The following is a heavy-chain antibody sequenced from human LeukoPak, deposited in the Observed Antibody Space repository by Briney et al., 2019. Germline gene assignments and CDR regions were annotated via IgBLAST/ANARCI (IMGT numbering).Heavy chain of an antibody. V-gene: IGHV3-23*01. CDR2: ISGSGGST. D-gene: IGHD3-22*01. CDR1: RFTFSSYA. Sequence: GGSLRLSCAASRFTFSSYAMSWVRQAPGKGLEWVSAISGSGGSTYYADSVKGRFTISRDNSKNTLYLQMNSLRAEDTAVYYCAKAVYYYDSSGYYYFDYWGQGTLVTVSS. CDR3: AKAVYYYDSSGYYYFDY. J-gene: IGHJ4*02.